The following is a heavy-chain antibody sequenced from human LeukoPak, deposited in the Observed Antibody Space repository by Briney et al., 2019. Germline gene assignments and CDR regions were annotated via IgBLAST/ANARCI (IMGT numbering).Heavy chain of an antibody. CDR2: IRNDGSNK. CDR3: AKDNPVCDY. D-gene: IGHD3-16*01. J-gene: IGHJ4*02. V-gene: IGHV3-30*02. CDR1: GFTFSSYG. Sequence: GGSLRLSCAESGFTFSSYGMHGVRQAPGKGLEGVAFIRNDGSNKYYADSVKGRFTISRDDSKNTLYLQMHSLTSDDTALYCCAKDNPVCDYWGQGTLVTVSS.